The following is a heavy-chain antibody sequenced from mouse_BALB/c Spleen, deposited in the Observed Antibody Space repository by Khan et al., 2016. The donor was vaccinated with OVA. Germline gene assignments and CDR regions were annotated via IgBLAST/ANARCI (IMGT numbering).Heavy chain of an antibody. CDR3: ASHLTRSFAY. Sequence: EVQLVESGGDLVRPGGSLKLSCAASGFTFSAYGMSWVRQSPDKRLEWVATINSVGYYTYHPDSLKGRFIIYRDNAKNTLYLQMRSLKSEDTAMAYGASHLTRSFAYWGQGTLVTVSA. CDR2: INSVGYYT. J-gene: IGHJ3*01. CDR1: GFTFSAYG. V-gene: IGHV5-6*01. D-gene: IGHD1-3*01.